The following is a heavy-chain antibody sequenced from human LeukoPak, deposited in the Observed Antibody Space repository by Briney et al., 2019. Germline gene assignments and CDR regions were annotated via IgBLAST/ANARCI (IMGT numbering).Heavy chain of an antibody. CDR1: GYTFTGYY. CDR3: ARDHDIVASYGMDV. J-gene: IGHJ6*02. Sequence: SVKVSCKASGYTFTGYYMHWVRQAPGQGLEWMGRIIPILGIANYAQKFQGRVTITADKSTSTAYMELSSLRSEDTAVYYCARDHDIVASYGMDVWGQGTTVTVSS. CDR2: IIPILGIA. D-gene: IGHD5-12*01. V-gene: IGHV1-69*04.